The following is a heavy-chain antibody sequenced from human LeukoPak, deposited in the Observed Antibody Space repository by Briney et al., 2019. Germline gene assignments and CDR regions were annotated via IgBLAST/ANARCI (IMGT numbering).Heavy chain of an antibody. CDR1: GGSISSSTYY. Sequence: SETLSLTCTVSGGSISSSTYYWGWIRQPPGKGLEWIGSIYYSGSTYYNPSLKSRVTISVDTSKNQFSLKLSSGTAADTAVYYCASPGGGPTDYWGQGTLVTVSS. D-gene: IGHD3-16*01. V-gene: IGHV4-39*01. J-gene: IGHJ4*02. CDR3: ASPGGGPTDY. CDR2: IYYSGST.